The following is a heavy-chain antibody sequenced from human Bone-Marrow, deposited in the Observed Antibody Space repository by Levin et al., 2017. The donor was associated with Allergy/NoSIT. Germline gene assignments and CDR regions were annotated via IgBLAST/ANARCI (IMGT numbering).Heavy chain of an antibody. CDR3: ARGGRDRVTLLDY. V-gene: IGHV3-48*03. CDR2: ISSSGSDI. J-gene: IGHJ4*02. Sequence: PGESLKISCAASGFTFSSYEMSWVRQAPGKGLEWVSYISSSGSDIYYADSVKGRFTITRDNPKNSLYLHVNSLRAEDTALYYCARGGRDRVTLLDYWGQGTLVTVSS. CDR1: GFTFSSYE. D-gene: IGHD5-24*01.